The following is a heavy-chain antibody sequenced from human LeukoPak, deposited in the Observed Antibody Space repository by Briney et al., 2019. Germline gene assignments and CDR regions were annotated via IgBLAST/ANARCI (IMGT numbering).Heavy chain of an antibody. V-gene: IGHV1-2*02. D-gene: IGHD3-9*01. Sequence: ASVTVSCTASGYTFTGYYMHWVRQAPGQGLEWMGWINPNSGGTNYAQKFQGRVTMTRDTSISTAYMELSRLRSDDTAVYYCARDRWDFDWFIGHYFDYWGQGTLVTVSS. CDR2: INPNSGGT. CDR3: ARDRWDFDWFIGHYFDY. J-gene: IGHJ4*02. CDR1: GYTFTGYY.